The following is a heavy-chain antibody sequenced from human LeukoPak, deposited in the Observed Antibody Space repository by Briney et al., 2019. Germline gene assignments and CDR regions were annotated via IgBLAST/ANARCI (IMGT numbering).Heavy chain of an antibody. J-gene: IGHJ2*01. CDR1: GLTFSSYG. Sequence: GGSLRLSCAASGLTFSSYGLSWVRQAPAKGLEWVSSSTGSGGTKHADSVRGRFTISRDNSKSTLYLQMNSLRVEDTAVYYCAKNVLGSGSYSWYFDLWGRGTLVTVSS. CDR3: AKNVLGSGSYSWYFDL. V-gene: IGHV3-23*01. CDR2: STGSGGT. D-gene: IGHD1-26*01.